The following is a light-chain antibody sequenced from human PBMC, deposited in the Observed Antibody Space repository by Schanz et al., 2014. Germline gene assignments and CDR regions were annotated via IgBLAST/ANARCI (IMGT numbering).Light chain of an antibody. Sequence: DIQMTQSPSAMSASLGDRVTITCRASQGISNYLAWFQQKPGKVPKRLIYGASSLQSGVPSRFSGSGSGTEFTLTISSLQAEDFATYYCLQHNSYPLTFGQGTKVEIK. V-gene: IGKV1-17*03. CDR2: GAS. J-gene: IGKJ1*01. CDR3: LQHNSYPLT. CDR1: QGISNY.